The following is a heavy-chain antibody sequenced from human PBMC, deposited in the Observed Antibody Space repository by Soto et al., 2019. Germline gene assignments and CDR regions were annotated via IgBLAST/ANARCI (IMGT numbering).Heavy chain of an antibody. V-gene: IGHV4-59*01. CDR3: AREGPYGDYPDY. CDR1: GGSISSSY. Sequence: SETLSLTCTVSGGSISSSYWSWIRQPPGRGLELIGYIHYTGSTNYNPSLKSRVTISVDTSKNQFSLKLSSVTAADTAVYYCAREGPYGDYPDYWGQGTLVTVSS. J-gene: IGHJ4*02. D-gene: IGHD4-17*01. CDR2: IHYTGST.